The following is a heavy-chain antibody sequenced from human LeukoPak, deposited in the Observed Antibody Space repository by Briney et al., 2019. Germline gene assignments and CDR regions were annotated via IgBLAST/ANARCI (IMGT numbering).Heavy chain of an antibody. Sequence: SETLSLTCTVSGGSISSYYWSWIRQPPGKGLEWIGYIYYSGSTNYNPSLKSRVTISVDTSKNQFSLKLSSVTAADTAVYYCARQYQLLHFDYWGQGTLVTVSS. J-gene: IGHJ4*02. CDR1: GGSISSYY. D-gene: IGHD2-2*01. CDR3: ARQYQLLHFDY. CDR2: IYYSGST. V-gene: IGHV4-59*08.